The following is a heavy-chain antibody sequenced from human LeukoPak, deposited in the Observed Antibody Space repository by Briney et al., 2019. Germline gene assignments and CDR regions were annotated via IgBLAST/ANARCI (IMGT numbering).Heavy chain of an antibody. CDR3: ARHSVSYVLSIAARRFDY. V-gene: IGHV4-31*03. CDR2: IYYSGST. J-gene: IGHJ4*02. Sequence: SESLSLTCTVSGVSISSGGDYWSWIRQHPGKGLEWIGYIYYSGSTHYNPSLKSRVTISVDTSKNQFSLKLSSVTAADTAVYYCARHSVSYVLSIAARRFDYWGQGTLVTVSS. CDR1: GVSISSGGDY. D-gene: IGHD6-6*01.